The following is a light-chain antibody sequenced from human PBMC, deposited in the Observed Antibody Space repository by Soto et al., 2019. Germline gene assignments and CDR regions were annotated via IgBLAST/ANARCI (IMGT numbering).Light chain of an antibody. Sequence: DIQMTQSPSTLSASVGDGVTITCRASQSISSWWAWYQQKPGKAPKLLIYDASSLESGVPSRFSGSGSGTEFTLTISSLQPDDFATYYCQQYNSYSPYTFGQGTKLEIK. J-gene: IGKJ2*01. CDR3: QQYNSYSPYT. CDR2: DAS. V-gene: IGKV1-5*01. CDR1: QSISSW.